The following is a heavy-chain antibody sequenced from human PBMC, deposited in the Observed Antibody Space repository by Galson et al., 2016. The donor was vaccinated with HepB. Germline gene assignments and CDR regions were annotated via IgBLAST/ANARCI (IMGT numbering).Heavy chain of an antibody. D-gene: IGHD3-9*01. CDR2: ISYDGRRT. J-gene: IGHJ4*02. CDR3: ARGSHDILTGYLFDS. V-gene: IGHV3-30*04. Sequence: SLRLSCAASGFPFISYPMHWVRQTAGKGLEWVAFISYDGRRTHYADSVKGRFTISRDNSKNMLYLQMDSLTTEDTAVYYCARGSHDILTGYLFDSWGKGTLVTVSS. CDR1: GFPFISYP.